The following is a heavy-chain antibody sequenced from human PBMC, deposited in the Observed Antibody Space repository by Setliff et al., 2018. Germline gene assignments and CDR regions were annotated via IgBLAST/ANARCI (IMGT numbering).Heavy chain of an antibody. CDR1: GFTFSDYY. J-gene: IGHJ4*02. Sequence: GGSLRLSCAASGFTFSDYYMSWIRQAPGKGLEWVSYISSSSSYIYYADSMKGRFTISRDNAKNSLYLQMNSLRAEDTAVYYCARDSEYYFDSSGYWAYFDSWGQGTLVTVSS. D-gene: IGHD3-22*01. V-gene: IGHV3-11*06. CDR2: ISSSSSYI. CDR3: ARDSEYYFDSSGYWAYFDS.